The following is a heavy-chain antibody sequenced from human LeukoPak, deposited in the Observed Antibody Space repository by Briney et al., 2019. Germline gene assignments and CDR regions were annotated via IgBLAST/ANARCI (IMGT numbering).Heavy chain of an antibody. CDR1: GGSISSSSYY. Sequence: PSETLSLTCTVSGGSISSSSYYWGWIRQPPGKGLEWIGSIYYSGSTYYNPSLKSRVTISVDTSKNQFSLKLSSVTAADTAVYYCARRRQQLVHRVGFDYWGQGTLVTVSS. CDR3: ARRRQQLVHRVGFDY. CDR2: IYYSGST. V-gene: IGHV4-39*01. J-gene: IGHJ4*02. D-gene: IGHD6-13*01.